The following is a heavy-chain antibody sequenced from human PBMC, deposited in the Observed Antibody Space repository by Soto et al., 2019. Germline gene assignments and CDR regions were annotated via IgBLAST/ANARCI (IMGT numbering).Heavy chain of an antibody. D-gene: IGHD3-3*01. V-gene: IGHV4-59*03. CDR3: VSSRTAVFGDALDI. CDR2: IYDSGDA. J-gene: IGHJ3*02. Sequence: SETLSLTCSVSGGSISSYFKNWIRQAPGKGLEWIGCIYDSGDANYNPSLKSRVTISLDTSKNQFSLKLSSVTAADTAVYYCVSSRTAVFGDALDIWALGTMVTVSS. CDR1: GGSISSYF.